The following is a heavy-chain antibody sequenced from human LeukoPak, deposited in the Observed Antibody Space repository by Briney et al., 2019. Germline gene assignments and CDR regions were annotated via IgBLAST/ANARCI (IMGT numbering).Heavy chain of an antibody. V-gene: IGHV4-59*11. D-gene: IGHD5-18*01. J-gene: IGHJ6*03. Sequence: PSETLSLTCTVSGGSISSHYWSWIRQPPGKGLEWIGYIYYSGSTNYNPSLKSRVTISVDTSKNQCSLKLSSVTAADTAVYYCATGSGYSYGYYYYYYYMDVWGKGTTVTVSS. CDR2: IYYSGST. CDR3: ATGSGYSYGYYYYYYYMDV. CDR1: GGSISSHY.